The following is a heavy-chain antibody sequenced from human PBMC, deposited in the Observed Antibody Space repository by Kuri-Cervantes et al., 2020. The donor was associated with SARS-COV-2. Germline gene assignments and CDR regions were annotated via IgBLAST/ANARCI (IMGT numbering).Heavy chain of an antibody. D-gene: IGHD1-26*01. CDR2: IYSVGST. Sequence: LSLTCAASGFTVSSNYMSWVRPAPGKGLEWVSVIYSVGSTYYADSVKGRFTISRDNSKNTLYLQMNTLKTEDKAMFYCARDASYNGSYGSFQHWGQGTLVTVSS. V-gene: IGHV3-53*05. CDR3: ARDASYNGSYGSFQH. J-gene: IGHJ1*01. CDR1: GFTVSSNY.